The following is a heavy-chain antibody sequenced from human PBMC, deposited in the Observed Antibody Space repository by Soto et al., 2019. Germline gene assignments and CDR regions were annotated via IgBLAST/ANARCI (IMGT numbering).Heavy chain of an antibody. V-gene: IGHV4-34*01. CDR2: INHSGST. J-gene: IGHJ4*02. CDR1: GGSFSGYY. D-gene: IGHD1-1*01. Sequence: NPSETLSLTCAVYGGSFSGYYWTWIRQPPGTGLEWIGEINHSGSTNYNPSLKSRVTISVDTSKNQFSLKLTSVTAADTAVYYCARDNLPGLLAYWGQGTLVTVSS. CDR3: ARDNLPGLLAY.